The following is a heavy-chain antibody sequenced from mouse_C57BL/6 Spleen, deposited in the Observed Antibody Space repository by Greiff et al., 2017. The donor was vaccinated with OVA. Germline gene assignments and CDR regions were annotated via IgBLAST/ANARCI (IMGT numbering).Heavy chain of an antibody. CDR2: IWSGGST. D-gene: IGHD1-1*01. Sequence: VKLVESGPGLVQPSQSLSITCTVSGFSLTSYGVHWVRQPPGKGLEWLGVIWSGGSTDYNAAFISRLSISKDNSKSQVFFKMNSLQADDTAIYYCAKNSHYYGSSYPSMDYWGRGTSVTVSS. V-gene: IGHV2-4*01. CDR1: GFSLTSYG. CDR3: AKNSHYYGSSYPSMDY. J-gene: IGHJ4*01.